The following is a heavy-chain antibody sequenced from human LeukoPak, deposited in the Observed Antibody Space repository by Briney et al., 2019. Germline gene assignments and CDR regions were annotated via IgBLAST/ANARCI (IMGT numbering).Heavy chain of an antibody. CDR1: GGTFSRNG. Sequence: GASVKVSCKTSGGTFSRNGISWLRQAPGQGLEWMGGIIPLFGTVHYAQKFQGRLAITADKSTSTAYMELSSLRPEDTAVYYCARGYSGRGYWYYYYYMDVWGKGTTVTVSS. CDR3: ARGYSGRGYWYYYYYMDV. J-gene: IGHJ6*03. D-gene: IGHD1-26*01. CDR2: IIPLFGTV. V-gene: IGHV1-69*06.